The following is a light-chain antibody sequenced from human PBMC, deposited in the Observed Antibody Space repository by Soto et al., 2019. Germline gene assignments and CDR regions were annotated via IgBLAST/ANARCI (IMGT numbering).Light chain of an antibody. CDR2: GSS. J-gene: IGKJ2*01. CDR1: QSVSGSY. CDR3: QQYGSSPPYT. Sequence: EIVLTQSPGTLSLSPGERATLSCRASQSVSGSYLAWYQQKPGQSPRLLIYGSSDRATGIPDRFSGNGSGTDFTLTISRVEPEDFAVYYCQQYGSSPPYTFGQGTKLEIK. V-gene: IGKV3-20*01.